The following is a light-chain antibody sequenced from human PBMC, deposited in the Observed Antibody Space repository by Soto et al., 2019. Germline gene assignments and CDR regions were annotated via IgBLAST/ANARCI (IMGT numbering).Light chain of an antibody. Sequence: EIVLTQSPATLSVSPGERATLSCRASQRVSSYLAWYQQKPGQAPRLLIYDASNRATGIPARFSGSGSGTDFTLTISRLEPEDFAVYYCQQYGSSGTFGQGTKVDIK. CDR2: DAS. J-gene: IGKJ1*01. CDR1: QRVSSY. CDR3: QQYGSSGT. V-gene: IGKV3-11*01.